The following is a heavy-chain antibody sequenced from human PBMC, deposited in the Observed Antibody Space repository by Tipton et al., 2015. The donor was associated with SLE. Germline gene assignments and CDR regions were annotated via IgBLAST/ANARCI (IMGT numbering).Heavy chain of an antibody. CDR1: GGSLSSTSYY. D-gene: IGHD2-21*01. J-gene: IGHJ3*02. Sequence: LRLSCSVSGGSLSSTSYYWGWIRQLPGNGLEWIGNIYYSGGIYYNPSLMSRITISVDTSKNQYSLKLSSVTAADTAVYFCARRDGLNGFDIWGRGTMVTVSS. CDR2: IYYSGGI. V-gene: IGHV4-39*07. CDR3: ARRDGLNGFDI.